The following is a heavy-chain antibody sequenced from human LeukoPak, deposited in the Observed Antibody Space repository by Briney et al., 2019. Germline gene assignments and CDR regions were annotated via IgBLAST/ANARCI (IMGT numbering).Heavy chain of an antibody. CDR2: INHNSGGT. CDR3: ARDKNYYGSGSYYRVAYYFDY. Sequence: ASVKVSCKASGYTFIGYYMHWVRQAPGQGLAWMGWINHNSGGTHYAQKFQCRVTMTRDTSISTAYMELSRLRSDDTAVYYCARDKNYYGSGSYYRVAYYFDYWGQGTLVTVSS. V-gene: IGHV1-2*02. CDR1: GYTFIGYY. D-gene: IGHD3-10*01. J-gene: IGHJ4*02.